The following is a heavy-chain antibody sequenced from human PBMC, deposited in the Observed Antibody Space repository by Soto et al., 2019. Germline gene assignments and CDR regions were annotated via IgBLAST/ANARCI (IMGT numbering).Heavy chain of an antibody. Sequence: EVQLLESGGGLVQPGESLRLSCAASGFTFSSYAMSWVRQAPGKGLEWVSVISGSDDSTYYADSVKGRLTISRDNSKNTLYLQMNSLRAEDTAVYYCAKRSSSSTFDYWGQGTLVNVSS. J-gene: IGHJ4*02. CDR1: GFTFSSYA. CDR3: AKRSSSSTFDY. V-gene: IGHV3-23*01. CDR2: ISGSDDST. D-gene: IGHD6-6*01.